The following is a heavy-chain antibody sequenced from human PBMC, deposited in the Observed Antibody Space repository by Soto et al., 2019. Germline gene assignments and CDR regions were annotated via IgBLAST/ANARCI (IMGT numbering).Heavy chain of an antibody. V-gene: IGHV1-18*01. J-gene: IGHJ4*02. CDR2: ISAYNGNT. CDR1: GFFFSRYG. CDR3: ARDFGSDLSAPGAVFDS. Sequence: GPGKVSCKGSGFFFSRYGIFWVGQAPGQGLEWMGWISAYNGNTKYAQNLQGRVTLTTDTSTYTAYMELRSLQSDDTAVYYCARDFGSDLSAPGAVFDSWGQGALVTVSS. D-gene: IGHD3-3*01.